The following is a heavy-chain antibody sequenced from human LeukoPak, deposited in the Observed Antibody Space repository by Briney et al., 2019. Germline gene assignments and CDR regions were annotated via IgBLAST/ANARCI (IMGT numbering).Heavy chain of an antibody. Sequence: GGSLRLSCAASGFTVSTYYMSWVRRAPGKGREWLSVIYSGGNTYYADSVKDRFTISRDNSKNTLYLQINSLRAEDTAVYYCARGLAVTGGGYEFGYWGQGTLVTVSS. D-gene: IGHD6-19*01. CDR2: IYSGGNT. J-gene: IGHJ4*02. V-gene: IGHV3-66*01. CDR1: GFTVSTYY. CDR3: ARGLAVTGGGYEFGY.